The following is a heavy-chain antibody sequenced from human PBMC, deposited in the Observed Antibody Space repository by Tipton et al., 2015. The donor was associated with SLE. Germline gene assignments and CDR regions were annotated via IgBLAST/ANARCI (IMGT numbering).Heavy chain of an antibody. CDR1: VFTFSGYA. D-gene: IGHD3-10*01. CDR2: IRYDGTKI. J-gene: IGHJ3*02. V-gene: IGHV3-30*02. CDR3: ARGRESYSFNI. Sequence: SLRLSCAASVFTFSGYAMHWVRQAPGKGLEWVAFIRYDGTKIYYAGSVKGRFSISRDNAKNSLYLQMNSLRAEDTAFYYCARGRESYSFNIWGQGTLVTVSS.